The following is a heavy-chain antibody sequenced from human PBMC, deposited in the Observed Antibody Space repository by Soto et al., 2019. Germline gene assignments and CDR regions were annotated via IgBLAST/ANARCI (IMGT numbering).Heavy chain of an antibody. J-gene: IGHJ3*02. CDR2: IRQDGNEE. CDR3: AKAEGYSFDI. V-gene: IGHV3-7*01. Sequence: EVQLVETGGGLVQPGGSLRLSCAASGFTFRSHWMSWVRQAPGKGLEWVANIRQDGNEEEYLDSVKGRFTLSRDNAKNSLYLQMNGLSVEDTAVYYCAKAEGYSFDIRGQGTMVTVSS. CDR1: GFTFRSHW. D-gene: IGHD1-1*01.